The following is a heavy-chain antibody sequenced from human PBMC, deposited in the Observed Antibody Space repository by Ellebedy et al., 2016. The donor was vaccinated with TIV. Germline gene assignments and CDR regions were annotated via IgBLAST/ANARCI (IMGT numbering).Heavy chain of an antibody. J-gene: IGHJ5*01. CDR3: ARWFGELLYVRWLDS. CDR2: IYHSGST. Sequence: SETLSLTCTVSGGSMSRSSYYWGWIRQPPGKGLEWIGSIYHSGSTYYNPSLKSRVTISVDTSKNQFSLKLSSVTAADTAVYHCARWFGELLYVRWLDSWGQGTLVTVSS. D-gene: IGHD3-10*01. CDR1: GGSMSRSSYY. V-gene: IGHV4-39*01.